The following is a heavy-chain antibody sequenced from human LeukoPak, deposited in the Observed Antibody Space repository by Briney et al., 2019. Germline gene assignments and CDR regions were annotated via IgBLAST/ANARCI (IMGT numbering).Heavy chain of an antibody. CDR1: GGSISSYY. J-gene: IGHJ6*03. CDR2: IYYSGST. CDR3: ARVRDYYYMDV. V-gene: IGHV4-59*01. Sequence: PSETLSLTCTVSGGSISSYYWSWIRQPPGKGLEWIGYIYYSGSTDYNPSLRSRVTISVDTSKNQFSLRLTSVTAADTAVYYCARVRDYYYMDVWGDATTVTVSS.